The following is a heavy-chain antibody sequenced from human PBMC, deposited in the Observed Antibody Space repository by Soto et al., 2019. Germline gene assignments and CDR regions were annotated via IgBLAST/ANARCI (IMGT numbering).Heavy chain of an antibody. CDR3: AAGIPHTYYDFWSGPHGYYGTDV. V-gene: IGHV1-58*01. J-gene: IGHJ6*02. CDR2: IVVGSGNT. Sequence: ASVKVSCKASGFTFTSSAVQWVRQARGQRLEWIGWIVVGSGNTNYAQKFQERVTITRDMSTSTAYMELSSLRSEDTAVYYCAAGIPHTYYDFWSGPHGYYGTDVWGQGTTVTVSS. D-gene: IGHD3-3*01. CDR1: GFTFTSSA.